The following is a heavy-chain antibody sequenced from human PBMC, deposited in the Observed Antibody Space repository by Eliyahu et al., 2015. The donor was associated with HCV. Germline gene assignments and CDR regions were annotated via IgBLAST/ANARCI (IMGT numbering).Heavy chain of an antibody. CDR2: IYYSGTT. J-gene: IGHJ4*02. CDR1: GDSISXSSYY. CDR3: ARQEIVGARAFDY. D-gene: IGHD1-26*01. V-gene: IGHV4-39*01. Sequence: QLQVQESGPGLVKPSETLSLTCTVSGDSISXSSYYWGWIRQPPGKGLEWIGTIYYSGTTYYNPSLKSRVTISVDTSKNQFSLKLSSVTGADTAVYYCARQEIVGARAFDYWGQGTLVTVSS.